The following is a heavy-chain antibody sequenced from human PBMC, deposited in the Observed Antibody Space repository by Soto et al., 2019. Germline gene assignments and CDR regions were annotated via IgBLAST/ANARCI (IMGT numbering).Heavy chain of an antibody. CDR2: INAGNGNT. CDR1: GYTFTSYA. J-gene: IGHJ5*02. CDR3: ARDLVSSSWYVYWFDP. Sequence: QVQLVQSGAEVKKPGASVKVSCKASGYTFTSYAMHWVRQAPGQRLEWMGWINAGNGNTKYSQKFQGRVTITRDTSASTANMELSSLRSEDTAVYYCARDLVSSSWYVYWFDPWGQGTLVTVSS. V-gene: IGHV1-3*01. D-gene: IGHD6-13*01.